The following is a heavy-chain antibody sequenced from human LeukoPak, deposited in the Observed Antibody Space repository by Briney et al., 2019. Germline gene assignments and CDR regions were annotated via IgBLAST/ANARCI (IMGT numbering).Heavy chain of an antibody. CDR3: TTDQYYYDSSGYFFLGG. Sequence: GGSLRLSCAASGFTFSNAWMSWVRQAPGKGLEWVGRIKSKTDGGTTDYAAPVKGRFTISRDDSKNTLYLQMNSLKTEDTAVYYCTTDQYYYDSSGYFFLGGWGQGTLVTVSS. CDR1: GFTFSNAW. V-gene: IGHV3-15*01. D-gene: IGHD3-22*01. J-gene: IGHJ4*02. CDR2: IKSKTDGGTT.